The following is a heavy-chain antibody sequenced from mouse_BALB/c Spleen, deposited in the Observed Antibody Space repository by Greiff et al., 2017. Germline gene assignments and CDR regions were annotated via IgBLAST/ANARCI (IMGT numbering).Heavy chain of an antibody. V-gene: IGHV1-18*01. CDR2: INPNNGGT. Sequence: EVQLQQSGPELVKPGASVKIPCKASGYTFTDYNMDWVKQSHGKSLEWIGDINPNNGGTIYNQKFKGKATLTVDKSSSTAYMELRSLTSEDTAVYYCARDWDYDLGAWFAYWGQGTLVTVSA. D-gene: IGHD2-4*01. CDR3: ARDWDYDLGAWFAY. CDR1: GYTFTDYN. J-gene: IGHJ3*01.